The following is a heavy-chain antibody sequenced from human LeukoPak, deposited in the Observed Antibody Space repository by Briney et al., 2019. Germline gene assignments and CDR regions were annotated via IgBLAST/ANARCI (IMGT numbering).Heavy chain of an antibody. CDR3: ARGRWLQNFDS. CDR1: GGTFSSYA. Sequence: ASVKVSCKASGGTFSSYAISWVRQAPGQGLEWMGWINPNSGGTNYAQKFQGRVTMTRDTSISTAYMELSRLRSDDTAVYYCARGRWLQNFDSWGQGTLVTVSS. J-gene: IGHJ4*02. D-gene: IGHD5-24*01. V-gene: IGHV1-2*02. CDR2: INPNSGGT.